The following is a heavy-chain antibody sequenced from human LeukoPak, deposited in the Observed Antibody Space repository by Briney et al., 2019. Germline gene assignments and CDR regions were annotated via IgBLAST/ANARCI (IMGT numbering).Heavy chain of an antibody. CDR3: ATLVVTGNPFDY. CDR1: GYTFTGYY. J-gene: IGHJ4*02. CDR2: INPNNGGT. V-gene: IGHV1-2*02. Sequence: GASVKVSCKASGYTFTGYYIHWVRLAPGQGLEWMGWINPNNGGTNYAQKFQGRVTMTRDTSISTAYMELSSLISADTAVYYCATLVVTGNPFDYWGQGTLLLASS. D-gene: IGHD2-21*02.